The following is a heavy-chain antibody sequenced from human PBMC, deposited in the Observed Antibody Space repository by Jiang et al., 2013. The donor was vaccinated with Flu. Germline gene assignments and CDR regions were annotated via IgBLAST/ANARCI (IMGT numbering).Heavy chain of an antibody. D-gene: IGHD1-26*01. CDR2: ISYDGSNK. CDR3: AKDQRKWELYFDY. V-gene: IGHV3-30*18. J-gene: IGHJ4*02. Sequence: GFTFSSYGMHWGPPGSRARGLEWVAVISYDGSNKYYADSVKGRFTISRDNSKNTLYLQMNSLRAEDTAVYYCAKDQRKWELYFDYWGQGTLVTVSS. CDR1: GFTFSSYG.